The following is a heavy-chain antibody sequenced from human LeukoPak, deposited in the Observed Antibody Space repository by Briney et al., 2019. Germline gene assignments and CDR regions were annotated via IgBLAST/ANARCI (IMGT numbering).Heavy chain of an antibody. D-gene: IGHD2-2*01. Sequence: SETLSLTCTVSGASMSSNSYYWGWIRQPPGKGLEWIGSIYYSGSTYYNPSLKSRVTISLDTSKNQFSLQLSSVTAADTAVYYCARGGTSSGTIDYWGQGTLVTVSS. J-gene: IGHJ4*02. V-gene: IGHV4-39*07. CDR1: GASMSSNSYY. CDR2: IYYSGST. CDR3: ARGGTSSGTIDY.